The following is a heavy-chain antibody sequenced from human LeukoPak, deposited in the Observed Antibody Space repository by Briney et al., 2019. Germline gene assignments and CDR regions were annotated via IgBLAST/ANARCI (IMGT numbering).Heavy chain of an antibody. CDR2: ISWNSGSI. V-gene: IGHV3-9*01. D-gene: IGHD3-22*01. Sequence: GRSLRLSCAASGFTFDDYAMHWVRQAPGKGLEWVSGISWNSGSIGYADSVKGRFTISRDNAKNSLYLQMNSLRSDDTAVYYCARDSHNYYDSSGYLRNTRKGPLYYYGMDVWGQGTTVTVSS. CDR1: GFTFDDYA. J-gene: IGHJ6*02. CDR3: ARDSHNYYDSSGYLRNTRKGPLYYYGMDV.